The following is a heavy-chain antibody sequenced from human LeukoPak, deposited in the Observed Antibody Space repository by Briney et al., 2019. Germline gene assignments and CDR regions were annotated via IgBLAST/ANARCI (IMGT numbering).Heavy chain of an antibody. CDR3: ARDRGSDGSDQLDP. D-gene: IGHD3-10*01. Sequence: KPSETLSLTYTVSGGSINNYVLVSIRQPAGKRLELTGRIFSSGTTNYNPSLKSRATMSVDTSKNQFSLKLNSVTAADAAVYYCARDRGSDGSDQLDPWGQGTLVTVSS. CDR2: IFSSGTT. V-gene: IGHV4-4*07. CDR1: GGSINNYV. J-gene: IGHJ5*02.